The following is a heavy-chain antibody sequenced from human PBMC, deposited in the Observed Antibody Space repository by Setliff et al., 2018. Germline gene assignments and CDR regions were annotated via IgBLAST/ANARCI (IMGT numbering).Heavy chain of an antibody. Sequence: SQTLSLTCTVSGDSVSSDRFHWGWFRQSAGKGLEWIGRLRIGFSNIYNPSLASRVTISVDTSKNQFSLKLDSVTAADTAVYYCARDPVDGHGHFDYWGQGTLVTVS. CDR2: LRIGFSN. D-gene: IGHD2-8*01. CDR1: GDSVSSDRFH. V-gene: IGHV4-61*02. J-gene: IGHJ4*02. CDR3: ARDPVDGHGHFDY.